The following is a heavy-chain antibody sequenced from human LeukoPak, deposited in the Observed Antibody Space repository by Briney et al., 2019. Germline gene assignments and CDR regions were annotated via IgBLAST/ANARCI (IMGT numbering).Heavy chain of an antibody. CDR2: ISPSGGST. CDR3: ARSITRLLSDAFDI. Sequence: ASVKVSCKAFGYTFTSNYMHWVRQAPGQGPEWMGVISPSGGSTTYAQKFQGRVTITADESTSTAYMELSSLRSEDTAVYYCARSITRLLSDAFDIWGQGTMVTVSS. D-gene: IGHD3-10*01. V-gene: IGHV1-46*01. J-gene: IGHJ3*02. CDR1: GYTFTSNY.